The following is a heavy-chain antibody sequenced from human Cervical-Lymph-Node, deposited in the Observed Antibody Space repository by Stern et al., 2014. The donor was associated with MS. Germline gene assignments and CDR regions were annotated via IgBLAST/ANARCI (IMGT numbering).Heavy chain of an antibody. CDR3: ARHGGPNWNHEAHNWFDP. D-gene: IGHD1-14*01. J-gene: IGHJ5*02. CDR2: IYPGKSDT. Sequence: EDPLVESGAEVKKPGESLKISCKGSKYNFNTHWIAWVRQMPGKGLEWLGNIYPGKSDTQYNRSPQGQVSISADKSITTAYLHFSSLKASDSAMYFCARHGGPNWNHEAHNWFDPWGQGTLVTVSS. CDR1: KYNFNTHW. V-gene: IGHV5-51*03.